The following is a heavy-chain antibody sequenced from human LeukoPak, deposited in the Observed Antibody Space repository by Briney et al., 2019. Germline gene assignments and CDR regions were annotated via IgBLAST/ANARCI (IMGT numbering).Heavy chain of an antibody. J-gene: IGHJ4*02. CDR2: ISGSGSTM. Sequence: PGGSLRLSCAASGFTFSRYEMNWVGQAPGKGLEWVSYISGSGSTMYYADSVKGRFTISRDNAKNSLYLQMNSLRAEDTSVYYCAREEWGFDYWGQGTLVTVSS. CDR1: GFTFSRYE. V-gene: IGHV3-48*03. CDR3: AREEWGFDY. D-gene: IGHD3-16*01.